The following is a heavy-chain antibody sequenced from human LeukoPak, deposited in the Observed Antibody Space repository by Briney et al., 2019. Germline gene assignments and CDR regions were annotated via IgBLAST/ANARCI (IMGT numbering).Heavy chain of an antibody. CDR1: GFTFSTFA. V-gene: IGHV3-21*01. D-gene: IGHD1-26*01. Sequence: GGSLRLSCAASGFTFSTFAMIWVRQPPGKGLEWVSSITSSSTYMFYADSVKGRFTISRDNAQNSLYLQINSLRAEDTAVYYCARDPYSGRYGDYYYYYMDVWGKGTTVTISS. CDR2: ITSSSTYM. CDR3: ARDPYSGRYGDYYYYYMDV. J-gene: IGHJ6*03.